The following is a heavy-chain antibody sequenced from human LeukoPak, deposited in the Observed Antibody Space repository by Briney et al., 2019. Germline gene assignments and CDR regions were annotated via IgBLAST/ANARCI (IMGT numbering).Heavy chain of an antibody. CDR3: AREGGFYRPLDY. V-gene: IGHV4-4*02. Sequence: SETLCLTCGVSGGSVINTNWWTWVRQPPGKGLEWIGEVHLDGRTNYNPSLESRLTMSVDVSENQVSLKLTSVTAADTAVYYCAREGGFYRPLDYSGQGTLVTVSS. J-gene: IGHJ4*02. CDR2: VHLDGRT. CDR1: GGSVINTNW. D-gene: IGHD3-3*01.